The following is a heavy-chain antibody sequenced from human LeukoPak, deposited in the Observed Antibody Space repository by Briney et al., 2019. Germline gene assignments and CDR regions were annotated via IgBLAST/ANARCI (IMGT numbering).Heavy chain of an antibody. V-gene: IGHV4-59*08. Sequence: SSETLSLTCTVSGGSINSYYWSWIRQPPGKGLEWIWYIYYSGSTNYNPSLKSRVTVSVDTSKNQFSLKLSSVTAADTAVYYCAREYSSSWLRAFDIWGQGTMVTVSS. J-gene: IGHJ3*02. D-gene: IGHD6-13*01. CDR3: AREYSSSWLRAFDI. CDR2: IYYSGST. CDR1: GGSINSYY.